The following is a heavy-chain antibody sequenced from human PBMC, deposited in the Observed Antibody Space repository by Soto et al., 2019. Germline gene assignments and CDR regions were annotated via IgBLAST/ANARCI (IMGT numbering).Heavy chain of an antibody. J-gene: IGHJ5*02. CDR2: IYYSGNT. Sequence: QLQLQESGPGLVKPSETLSLTCTVSGGSVRSGSYYWGWIRQPPGKGLEWIGSIYYSGNTYYNPSLKRRVTISVDTSKNQFSLKLSSVTAADTAIYYCARHRYLYGSVFWFDPWGQGTLVTVSS. CDR1: GGSVRSGSYY. D-gene: IGHD5-18*01. V-gene: IGHV4-39*01. CDR3: ARHRYLYGSVFWFDP.